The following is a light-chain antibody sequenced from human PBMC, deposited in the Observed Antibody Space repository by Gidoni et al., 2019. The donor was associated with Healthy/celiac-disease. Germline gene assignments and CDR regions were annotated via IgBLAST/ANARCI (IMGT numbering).Light chain of an antibody. J-gene: IGKJ5*01. CDR3: QQLNSYPLT. CDR1: QGISSY. CDR2: AAS. V-gene: IGKV1-9*01. Sequence: IQLTQSPSSLSASVGDRVTITCRVSQGISSYLAWYQQKPGKAPKLLIYAASTLQSGVASRFSGSGSGTEFTLTISSLQPEDFATYYCQQLNSYPLTFGQGTRLEIK.